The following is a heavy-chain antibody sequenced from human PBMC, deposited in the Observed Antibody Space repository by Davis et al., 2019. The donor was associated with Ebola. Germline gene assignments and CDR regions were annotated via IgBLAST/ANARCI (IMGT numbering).Heavy chain of an antibody. CDR1: AGSFSGYY. J-gene: IGHJ6*02. Sequence: SETLSLTCAVYAGSFSGYYWSWIRPPPGKGLEWIGEINHSGSTNYNPSLKSRVTISVDTSKNQFSLKLSSVTAADTAVYYCARTWELPYYYYGMDVWGQGTTVTVSS. CDR3: ARTWELPYYYYGMDV. V-gene: IGHV4-34*01. CDR2: INHSGST. D-gene: IGHD1-26*01.